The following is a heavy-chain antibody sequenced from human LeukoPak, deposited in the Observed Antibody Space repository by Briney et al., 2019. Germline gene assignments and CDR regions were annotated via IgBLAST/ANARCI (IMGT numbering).Heavy chain of an antibody. V-gene: IGHV1-69*13. CDR3: ASGLYCGGDCFRANAFDT. D-gene: IGHD2-21*02. CDR2: IIPIFGTA. Sequence: ASVKVSCKASGGTFSSYAISWVRQAPGQGLEWMGGIIPIFGTANYAQKFQGRVTITADESTSTAYMELSSLRSEDTAVYYCASGLYCGGDCFRANAFDTWGQGTMVTVSS. J-gene: IGHJ3*02. CDR1: GGTFSSYA.